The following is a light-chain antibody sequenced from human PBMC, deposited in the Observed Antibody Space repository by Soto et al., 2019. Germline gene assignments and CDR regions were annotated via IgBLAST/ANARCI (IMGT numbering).Light chain of an antibody. CDR2: WAS. V-gene: IGKV4-1*01. CDR1: QTVLYNSNNKNY. Sequence: DIVMTQSPDSLAASLGERATINCKSSQTVLYNSNNKNYLAWYQQKPGQPPKLLIYWASTRESGVPDRFSGSGSGTDFTLTISSLQAEDVAVYYCQQYYSTPPTFGQGTKLEIK. CDR3: QQYYSTPPT. J-gene: IGKJ2*01.